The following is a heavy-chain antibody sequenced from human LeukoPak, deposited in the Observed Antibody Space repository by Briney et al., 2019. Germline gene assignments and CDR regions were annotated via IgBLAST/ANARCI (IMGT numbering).Heavy chain of an antibody. Sequence: GASVKVSCKASGYTFTSYYMNWVRQAPGQGLEWMGIINPSGGSTSYAQKFQGRVTMTRDTSTSTVYMELRSLRSDDTAVYYCARDVRYYGSGSYVGFDYWGQGTLVTVSS. V-gene: IGHV1-46*01. CDR1: GYTFTSYY. CDR2: INPSGGST. CDR3: ARDVRYYGSGSYVGFDY. J-gene: IGHJ4*02. D-gene: IGHD3-10*01.